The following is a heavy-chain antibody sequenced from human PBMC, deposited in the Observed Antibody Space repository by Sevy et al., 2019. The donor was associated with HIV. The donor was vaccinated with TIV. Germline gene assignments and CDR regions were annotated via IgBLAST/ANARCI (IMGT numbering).Heavy chain of an antibody. CDR3: AKDPRPSHRITTFGGVDYYEY. CDR1: GFTFSTYG. J-gene: IGHJ4*02. V-gene: IGHV3-30*02. D-gene: IGHD3-3*01. Sequence: GGSLRLSCAASGFTFSTYGMHWVRHAPGKGLEWVAFIRYDESEQYCADSVKGRCINSRDNSKSTLYLRLSSLRDEDTAVDYCAKDPRPSHRITTFGGVDYYEYWGQGTLVTVSS. CDR2: IRYDESEQ.